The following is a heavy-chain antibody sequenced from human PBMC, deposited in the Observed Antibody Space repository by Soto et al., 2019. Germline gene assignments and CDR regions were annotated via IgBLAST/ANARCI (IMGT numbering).Heavy chain of an antibody. D-gene: IGHD3-10*01. CDR1: GGSIRSGGYY. CDR2: IYYSGST. J-gene: IGHJ4*02. V-gene: IGHV4-31*03. Sequence: QVQLQESGPALVKPSQTLSRTCTVSGGSIRSGGYYWRWIRQNPGKGLEWIGYIYYSGSTYYNPSLKSRVTISVDTSKNQFSLKLSSVTAADTAVYYCARGTRFGEAFDYWGQGTLVTVSS. CDR3: ARGTRFGEAFDY.